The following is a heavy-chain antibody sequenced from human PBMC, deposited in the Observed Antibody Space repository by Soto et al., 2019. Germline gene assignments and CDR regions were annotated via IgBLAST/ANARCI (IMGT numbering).Heavy chain of an antibody. V-gene: IGHV3-23*01. CDR1: GFIFENFG. CDR3: AKNQGVQLVPLATVDWFDP. D-gene: IGHD1-26*01. CDR2: ISGSGFKK. Sequence: GGSLRLSCAASGFIFENFGMSWVRQAPGKGLEWISSISGSGFKKYYADSVKGRFTISRDNSKSTVYLELNNLSAEDTAVYHCAKNQGVQLVPLATVDWFDPWGQGSVVTVYS. J-gene: IGHJ5*02.